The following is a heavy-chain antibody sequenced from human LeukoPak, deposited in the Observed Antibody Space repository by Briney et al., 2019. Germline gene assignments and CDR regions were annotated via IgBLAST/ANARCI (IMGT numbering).Heavy chain of an antibody. D-gene: IGHD1-26*01. CDR3: GRDREGKDL. V-gene: IGHV3-7*03. CDR1: GFTFSDFW. CDR2: IQQNGIEK. Sequence: GGSLRLSCAASGFTFSDFWMSWVRQAPGKGLEWVAKIQQNGIEKYYVEGRFTISRDNVNSLLYLRINSLRADDTAMYYCGRDREGKDLWVQGTLVTDCS. J-gene: IGHJ5*02.